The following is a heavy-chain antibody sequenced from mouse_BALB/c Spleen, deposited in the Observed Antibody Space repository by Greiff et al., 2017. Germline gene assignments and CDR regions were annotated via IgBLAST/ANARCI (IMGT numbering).Heavy chain of an antibody. CDR2: ISSGGGST. D-gene: IGHD1-3*01. CDR1: GFAFSSYD. Sequence: EVMLVESGGGLVKPGGSLKLSCAASGFAFSSYDMSWVRQTPEKRLEWVAYISSGGGSTYYPDTVKGRFTISRDNAKNTLYLQMSSLKSEDTAMYYCARRGKSGLYAMDYWGQGTSVTVSS. V-gene: IGHV5-12-1*01. CDR3: ARRGKSGLYAMDY. J-gene: IGHJ4*01.